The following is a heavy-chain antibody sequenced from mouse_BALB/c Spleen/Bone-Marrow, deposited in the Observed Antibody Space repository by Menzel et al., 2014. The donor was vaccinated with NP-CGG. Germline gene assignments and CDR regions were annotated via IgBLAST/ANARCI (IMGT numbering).Heavy chain of an antibody. V-gene: IGHV14-3*02. CDR2: IDSANGNT. D-gene: IGHD1-1*01. Sequence: VQLQQSGAELVKPGASVKLSCTASGFNIKDTYMHWVKQRPEQGLEWIGRIDSANGNTKYDPKFQGKATITADTSSNTAYLQLSSLTSEDTAVYYCALLLRYYAMDYWGQGTSVTVSS. CDR1: GFNIKDTY. CDR3: ALLLRYYAMDY. J-gene: IGHJ4*01.